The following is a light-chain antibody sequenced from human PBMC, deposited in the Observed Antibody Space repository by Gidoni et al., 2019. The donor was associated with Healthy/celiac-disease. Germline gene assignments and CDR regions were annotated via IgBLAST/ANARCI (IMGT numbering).Light chain of an antibody. CDR3: QQYDNIPYT. CDR1: QDISNY. V-gene: IGKV1-33*01. J-gene: IGKJ2*01. Sequence: LPITPSPSSLSASVGDRVTITCQASQDISNYLNWYQQKPGKAPKLLIYDASNLETGVPSRFSGSGSGTDFTFTISSLQPEDIATYYCQQYDNIPYTFGQGTKLEIK. CDR2: DAS.